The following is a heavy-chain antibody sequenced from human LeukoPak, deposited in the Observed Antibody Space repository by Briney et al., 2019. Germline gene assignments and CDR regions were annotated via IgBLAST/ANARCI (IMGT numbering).Heavy chain of an antibody. Sequence: GGSLRLPCAASGFTFSSYEMNWVRQAPGKGLEWVSYISSSGSTIYYADSVKGRFTISRDNSKNTLYLQMNSLRAEDTAVYYCAKERPGDWNDWFDPWGQGTLVTVSS. J-gene: IGHJ5*02. CDR3: AKERPGDWNDWFDP. CDR1: GFTFSSYE. D-gene: IGHD1-1*01. V-gene: IGHV3-48*03. CDR2: ISSSGSTI.